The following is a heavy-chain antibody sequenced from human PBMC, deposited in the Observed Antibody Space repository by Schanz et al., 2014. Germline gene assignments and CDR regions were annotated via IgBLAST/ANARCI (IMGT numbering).Heavy chain of an antibody. J-gene: IGHJ6*02. CDR1: GYTFTSDS. CDR2: FIPILDVG. Sequence: QVQLVQSGAEVKKPGASVKVSCKASGYTFTSDSMHWVRQAPGQGLEWVGRFIPILDVGNYAQQFQGRVTFTADKSTATAYMGLTILRFDDTAVFYCARNPSNSMVRAVIIDSCYYGMDFWGQGTTVTGS. V-gene: IGHV1-69*04. D-gene: IGHD3-10*01. CDR3: ARNPSNSMVRAVIIDSCYYGMDF.